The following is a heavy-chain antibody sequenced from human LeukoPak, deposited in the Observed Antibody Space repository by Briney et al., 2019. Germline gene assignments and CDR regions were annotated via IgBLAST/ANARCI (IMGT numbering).Heavy chain of an antibody. Sequence: SCKASGYTFTSYAMNWVRQAPGKGLEWVAVISYDGSHKYYADSVKGRFTISRDNSKNTLYLQMNSLRAEDTAVYYCLSRLSPYCSGGTCSIVHFDYWGQGTLVTVSS. CDR2: ISYDGSHK. CDR3: LSRLSPYCSGGTCSIVHFDY. CDR1: GYTFTSYA. V-gene: IGHV3-30-3*01. J-gene: IGHJ4*02. D-gene: IGHD2-15*01.